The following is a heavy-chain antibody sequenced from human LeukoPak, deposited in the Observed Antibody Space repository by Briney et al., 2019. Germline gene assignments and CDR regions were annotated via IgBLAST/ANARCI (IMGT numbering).Heavy chain of an antibody. V-gene: IGHV1-69*13. CDR2: ISPILGTT. Sequence: SVKVSCKASGDTFSSYAISWLRQAPGQGLEWMGGISPILGTTNYAQKFQGRVTITADESTSTLYMELRSLRSEDTAIYYCARDDYYDSSAYRENPFDVWGQGTMVTVSS. D-gene: IGHD3-22*01. J-gene: IGHJ3*01. CDR1: GDTFSSYA. CDR3: ARDDYYDSSAYRENPFDV.